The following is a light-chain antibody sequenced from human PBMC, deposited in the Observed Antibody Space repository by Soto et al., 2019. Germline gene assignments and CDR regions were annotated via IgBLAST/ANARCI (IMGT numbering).Light chain of an antibody. CDR3: QHYNNLPPFP. J-gene: IGKJ3*01. Sequence: DIQMTQSPSSLSASVGARVSITCQASEDIRTSLSWFQHKPGRAPKLLIYGASYLETGVPSRFRGSVSGTDFTLTISSLQPEDIATYYCQHYNNLPPFPFGPGTIVDI. CDR1: EDIRTS. V-gene: IGKV1-33*01. CDR2: GAS.